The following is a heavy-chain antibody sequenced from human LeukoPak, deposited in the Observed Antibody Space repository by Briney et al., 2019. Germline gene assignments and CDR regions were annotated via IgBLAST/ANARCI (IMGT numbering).Heavy chain of an antibody. V-gene: IGHV4-38-2*02. CDR2: IYYSGST. CDR3: AREVPYYYDSSGYHGAFDI. Sequence: RSSETLSLTCTVSGYSISSGYYWGWIRQPPGKGLEWIGYIYYSGSTNYNPSLKSRVTISVDTSKNQFSLKLSSVTAADTAVYYCAREVPYYYDSSGYHGAFDIWGQGTMVTVSS. J-gene: IGHJ3*02. CDR1: GYSISSGYY. D-gene: IGHD3-22*01.